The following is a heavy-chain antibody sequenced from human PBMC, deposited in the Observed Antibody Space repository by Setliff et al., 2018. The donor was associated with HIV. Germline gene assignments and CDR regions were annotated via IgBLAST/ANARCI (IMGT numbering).Heavy chain of an antibody. CDR1: GSTFSHYW. CDR2: INDDGQTT. D-gene: IGHD5-18*01. Sequence: PGGSLRLSCAASGSTFSHYWMHWVRHVPGKGLVWVSRINDDGQTTTYADSVKGRFTISRDNAANTLYLQMSSLRAEDTAVYYCARDFRIQLWLRSPFDYWGQGTLVTVSS. J-gene: IGHJ4*02. CDR3: ARDFRIQLWLRSPFDY. V-gene: IGHV3-74*01.